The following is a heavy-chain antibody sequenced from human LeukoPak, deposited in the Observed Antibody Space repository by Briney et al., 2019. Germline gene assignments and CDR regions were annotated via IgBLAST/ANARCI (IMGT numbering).Heavy chain of an antibody. CDR3: TRARRVVASDY. V-gene: IGHV4-59*01. J-gene: IGHJ4*02. D-gene: IGHD2-15*01. CDR1: GGSISSSY. CDR2: IYYSGST. Sequence: SEALSLTCTDPGGSISSSYWSWIRQPPGKGLEWIGYIYYSGSTKYNPSLKSRVTISVDTSKNQFSLNLSSVTAADTAGYFCTRARRVVASDYWGQGTLVTVSS.